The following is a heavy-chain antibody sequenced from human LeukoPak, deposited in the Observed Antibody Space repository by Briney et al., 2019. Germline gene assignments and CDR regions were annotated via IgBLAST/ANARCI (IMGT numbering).Heavy chain of an antibody. CDR1: GYSISSGYY. J-gene: IGHJ4*02. D-gene: IGHD2-21*01. CDR3: ARRGGGNYVDY. Sequence: SETLSLTCAVSGYSISSGYYWGWIRQPPGKGLEWIGNIYHSGSTYYNPSLKSRVTISVDTSKNEFSLKLRSVTAAGTAVYYCARRGGGNYVDYWGQGTLVTVSS. CDR2: IYHSGST. V-gene: IGHV4-38-2*01.